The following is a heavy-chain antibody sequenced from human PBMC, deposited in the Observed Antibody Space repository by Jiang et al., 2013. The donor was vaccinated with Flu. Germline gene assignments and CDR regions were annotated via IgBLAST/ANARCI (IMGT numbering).Heavy chain of an antibody. J-gene: IGHJ6*02. V-gene: IGHV4-61*08. CDR3: ARSSLTMIAVGGMDV. CDR2: IYHSGTT. D-gene: IGHD3-22*01. CDR1: GGSVSSGGYY. Sequence: GLVKPSETLSLTCSVSGGSVSSGGYYWSWIRQPPGKGLEWIGYIYHSGTTNQNPSLKSRGTISVDTSKNQFSLKLSSVTAADTAVYYCARSSLTMIAVGGMDVWGHGTTVTVSS.